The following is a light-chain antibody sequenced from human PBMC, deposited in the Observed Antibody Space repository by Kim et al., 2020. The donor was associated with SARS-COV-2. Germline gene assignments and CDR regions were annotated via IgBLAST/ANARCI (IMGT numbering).Light chain of an antibody. CDR3: AAWDDSLNGPV. CDR1: SSNIGSNT. V-gene: IGLV1-44*01. J-gene: IGLJ3*02. Sequence: QSVLTQPPSASGTPGQRVTISCSGNSSNIGSNTVNWYQQLPGTAPKLLIYRNNQRPSGVPDRFSGSKSGTSASLAISGLQSEDEADYYCAAWDDSLNGPVFGGGTQLTVL. CDR2: RNN.